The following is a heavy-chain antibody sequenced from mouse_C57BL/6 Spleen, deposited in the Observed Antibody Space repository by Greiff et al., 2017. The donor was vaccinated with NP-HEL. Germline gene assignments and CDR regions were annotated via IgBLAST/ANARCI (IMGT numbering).Heavy chain of an antibody. J-gene: IGHJ2*01. CDR3: ARCEYYGSFDY. CDR2: ISSGSSTI. Sequence: EVKVEESGGGLVKPGGSLKLSCAASGFTFSDYGMHWVRQAPEKGLEWVAYISSGSSTIYYADTVKGRFTISRDNAKNTLFLQMTSLRSEDTAMYYCARCEYYGSFDYWGQGTTLTVSS. CDR1: GFTFSDYG. D-gene: IGHD1-1*01. V-gene: IGHV5-17*01.